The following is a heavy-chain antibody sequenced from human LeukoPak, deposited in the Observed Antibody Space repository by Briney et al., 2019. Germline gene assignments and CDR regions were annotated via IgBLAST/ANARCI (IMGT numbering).Heavy chain of an antibody. CDR1: GFTFSDYG. CDR2: ISYDGSNK. CDR3: AKAGGYCSGGDCYANC. V-gene: IGHV3-30*18. D-gene: IGHD2-15*01. Sequence: GGSLRLSCAASGFTFSDYGMHGVRQAPGKGLEWVTIISYDGSNKYYTDSVKGRFTISGDNSKNTVYLQMNSLRAEDTAVYYCAKAGGYCSGGDCYANCWGQGTLVTVSS. J-gene: IGHJ4*02.